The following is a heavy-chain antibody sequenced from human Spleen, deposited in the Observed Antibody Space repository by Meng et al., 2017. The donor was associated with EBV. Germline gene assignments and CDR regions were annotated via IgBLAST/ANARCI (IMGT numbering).Heavy chain of an antibody. V-gene: IGHV1-3*01. CDR3: ARSIDSGVFDP. CDR2: INGGSGNT. CDR1: GYTFTSYA. J-gene: IGHJ5*02. Sequence: QDQLVQSGAEVKKPGASVKVSCKASGYTFTSYAMHWVRQAPGQRLEWMGWINGGSGNTKYSQKFQGRVTITRDTSASTVYMELSSLRSEESAVYYCARSIDSGVFDPWGQGTLVTVSS. D-gene: IGHD1-26*01.